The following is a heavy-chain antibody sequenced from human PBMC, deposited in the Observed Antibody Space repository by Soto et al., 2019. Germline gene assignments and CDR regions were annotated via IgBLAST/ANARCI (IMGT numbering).Heavy chain of an antibody. Sequence: GASVKVSCKASGYTFTSYGISWVRQAPGQGLEWMGWISAYNGNTNYAQKLQGRVTMTTDTSTSTAYMELRSLRSDDTAVYYCAKGGLGDCSTTSCLFHFDHWGLGALVTVSS. CDR1: GYTFTSYG. CDR3: AKGGLGDCSTTSCLFHFDH. V-gene: IGHV1-18*01. J-gene: IGHJ4*02. D-gene: IGHD2-2*01. CDR2: ISAYNGNT.